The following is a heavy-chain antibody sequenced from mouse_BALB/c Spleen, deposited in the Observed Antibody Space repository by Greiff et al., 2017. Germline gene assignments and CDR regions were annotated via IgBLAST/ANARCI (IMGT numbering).Heavy chain of an antibody. J-gene: IGHJ4*01. Sequence: VQLKQSGAELVKPGASVKLSCTASGFNIKDTYMHWVKQRPEQGLEWIGRIDPANGNTKYDPKFQGKATITADTSSNTAYLQLSSLTSEDTAVYYCARDYYGSSYVGYAMDYWGQGTSVTVSS. CDR1: GFNIKDTY. CDR3: ARDYYGSSYVGYAMDY. D-gene: IGHD1-1*01. V-gene: IGHV14-3*02. CDR2: IDPANGNT.